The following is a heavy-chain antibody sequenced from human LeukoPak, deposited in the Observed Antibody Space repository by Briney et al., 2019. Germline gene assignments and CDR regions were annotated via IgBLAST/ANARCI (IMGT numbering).Heavy chain of an antibody. CDR1: RFTFSSYG. CDR3: AKGQVSGSYLFDY. CDR2: IRYDGSNK. D-gene: IGHD1-26*01. J-gene: IGHJ4*02. V-gene: IGHV3-30*02. Sequence: GGSLRLSCAASRFTFSSYGMHWVRQAPGKGLEWVAFIRYDGSNKYYADSVKGRFTISRDNSKNTLYLQMNSLRAEDTAVYYCAKGQVSGSYLFDYWGQGTLVTVSS.